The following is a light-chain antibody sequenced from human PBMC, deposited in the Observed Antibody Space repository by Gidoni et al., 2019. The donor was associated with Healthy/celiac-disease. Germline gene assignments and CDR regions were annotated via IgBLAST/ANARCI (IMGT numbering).Light chain of an antibody. V-gene: IGKV3-20*01. CDR1: QSVSSSY. CDR3: QQYGSF. CDR2: GAS. J-gene: IGKJ3*01. Sequence: VFTQSPVTLSLSPGERATLSCRASQSVSSSYLAWYQQKPGQAPRLLIYGASSRATGIPDRFSGSGSGTDFTLTISRLEPEDFAVYYCQQYGSFFGPGTKVDIK.